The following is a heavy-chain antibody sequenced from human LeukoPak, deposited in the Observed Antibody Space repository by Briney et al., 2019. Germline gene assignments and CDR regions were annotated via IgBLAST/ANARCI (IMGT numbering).Heavy chain of an antibody. V-gene: IGHV1-2*02. CDR1: GYTFTDYF. Sequence: ASVKVSCKASGYTFTDYFMNWVRQAPGQGLECMGWINPKSGGTVYAQKFQGRVTMTTDTSTSTAYMELRSLRSDDTAVYYCARDTQLVEDYWGQGTLVTVSS. CDR3: ARDTQLVEDY. CDR2: INPKSGGT. J-gene: IGHJ4*02. D-gene: IGHD2-15*01.